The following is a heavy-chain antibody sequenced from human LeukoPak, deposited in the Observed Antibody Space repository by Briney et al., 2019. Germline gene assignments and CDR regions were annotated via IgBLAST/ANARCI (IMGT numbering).Heavy chain of an antibody. V-gene: IGHV4-4*02. D-gene: IGHD6-19*01. CDR3: ASRVAGEYFDY. CDR1: GGSISSSNW. Sequence: SETLSLTCAVSGGSISSSNWWSWVRQPPGKGLEWIGEIYHSGSTNYNPSLKSRVTISVDKSKNQFSLKLSSVAAADTAVYYCASRVAGEYFDYWGQGTLVTVSS. J-gene: IGHJ4*02. CDR2: IYHSGST.